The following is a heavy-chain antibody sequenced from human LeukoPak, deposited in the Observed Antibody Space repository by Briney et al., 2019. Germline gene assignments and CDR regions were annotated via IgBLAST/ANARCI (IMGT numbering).Heavy chain of an antibody. CDR1: GGSISSGDDY. CDR2: IYYRGST. Sequence: SETLSLTCTVSGGSISSGDDYWSWIRQPPGKGLEWIGYIYYRGSTYYNPALQSRFTISVDEYKNQFSLKLSSVTAGDTAVYYCDRALTLGDDAFDIWGQGTMVTVSS. D-gene: IGHD3-10*01. V-gene: IGHV4-30-4*08. CDR3: DRALTLGDDAFDI. J-gene: IGHJ3*02.